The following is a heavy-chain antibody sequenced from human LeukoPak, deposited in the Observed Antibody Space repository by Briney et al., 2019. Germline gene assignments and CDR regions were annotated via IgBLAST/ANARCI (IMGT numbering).Heavy chain of an antibody. D-gene: IGHD3-16*01. CDR1: GYTFTSYY. Sequence: PGASVKVSCKASGYTFTSYYMHWVRQAPGQGLEWMGWISGYNGDTNYAQKFQGRVTMTTDTSTNTAYMDLRRLRSDDTAVYYCARNWGAGHPINFDYWGQGTLVTVSS. CDR2: ISGYNGDT. CDR3: ARNWGAGHPINFDY. V-gene: IGHV1-18*04. J-gene: IGHJ4*02.